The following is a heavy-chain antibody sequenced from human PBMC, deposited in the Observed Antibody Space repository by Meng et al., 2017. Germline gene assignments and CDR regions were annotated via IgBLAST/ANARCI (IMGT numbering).Heavy chain of an antibody. J-gene: IGHJ5*02. CDR2: INHNSSTK. D-gene: IGHD2-21*02. Sequence: EQVEQAGAEVKKAASVVNVSCQSYGYTSTGYYRHWVREAAGQGHGWVGRINHNSSTKNYEQKFQGRVTMTRDTSISTAYMELSRLRSDTTAVYYCARDIGGDSDPPWGQGTLVTVSS. CDR1: GYTSTGYY. V-gene: IGHV1-2*06. CDR3: ARDIGGDSDPP.